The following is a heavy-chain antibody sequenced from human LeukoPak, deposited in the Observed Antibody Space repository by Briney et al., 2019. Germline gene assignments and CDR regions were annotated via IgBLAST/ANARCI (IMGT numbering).Heavy chain of an antibody. CDR3: ARTQRGYNYGYQYYYYGLDV. CDR2: INHSGST. J-gene: IGHJ6*02. CDR1: GGSFSGYY. V-gene: IGHV4-34*01. Sequence: SETLSLTCAVYGGSFSGYYWSWIRQPPGKGLEWIGEINHSGSTNYNPSLKSRVTISVDTSKIRFSLKLSSVTAADTAVYYCARTQRGYNYGYQYYYYGLDVWGQGTTVTVSS. D-gene: IGHD5-18*01.